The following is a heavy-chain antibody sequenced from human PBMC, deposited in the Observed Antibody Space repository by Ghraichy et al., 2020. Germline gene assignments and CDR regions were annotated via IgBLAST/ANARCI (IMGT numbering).Heavy chain of an antibody. CDR3: ARSSIYDSSDQLL. J-gene: IGHJ4*02. Sequence: SETLSLTCTVSGGSISSSSYYWGWIRQPPGKGLEWIGSIYYSGSTYYNPSLKSRVTISVDTSKNQFSLKLSSVTAADTAVYYCARSSIYDSSDQLLWGQGTLVTVSS. CDR2: IYYSGST. CDR1: GGSISSSSYY. D-gene: IGHD3-22*01. V-gene: IGHV4-39*07.